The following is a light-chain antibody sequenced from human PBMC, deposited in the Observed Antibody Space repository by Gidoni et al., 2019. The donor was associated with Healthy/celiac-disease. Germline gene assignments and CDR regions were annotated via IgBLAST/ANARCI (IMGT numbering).Light chain of an antibody. V-gene: IGLV2-14*01. CDR2: EVS. J-gene: IGLJ1*01. CDR3: SSYTSSSTLV. CDR1: SSDVGGYNY. Sequence: QSALPPPAPLSGSPGPSITISCTGTSSDVGGYNYVSWYQQHPGKAPKLMIYEVSNRPAGVSNRFSGSKSGNTASLTISGLQAEDEADYYCSSYTSSSTLVFGTGTKVTVL.